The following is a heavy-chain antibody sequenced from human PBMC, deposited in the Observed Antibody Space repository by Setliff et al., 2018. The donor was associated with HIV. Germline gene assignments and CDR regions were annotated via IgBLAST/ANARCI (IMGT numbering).Heavy chain of an antibody. CDR3: ARRQQRPQNAIES. J-gene: IGHJ4*02. CDR1: GYRFTSSW. Sequence: GESLKISCKASGYRFTSSWIGWVRQKPGKGLEWMGIIYPYDSDAKYSPSFQGQVSISVDKSISTVYLEWSSLKASDTAMYYCARRQQRPQNAIESWGPGTLVTVSS. CDR2: IYPYDSDA. D-gene: IGHD6-25*01. V-gene: IGHV5-51*01.